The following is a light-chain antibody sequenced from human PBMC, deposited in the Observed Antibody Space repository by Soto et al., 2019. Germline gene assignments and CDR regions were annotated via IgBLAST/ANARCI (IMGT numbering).Light chain of an antibody. CDR3: QQYGSSPPYT. Sequence: EVVLTQSPGTLSLSPGERATLSCRASQSVSNNYLACYQQKPGQSPKLLLFGSSDRATGIPDRFSGSGSGTDFTLTISSLEPEDFAVYYCQQYGSSPPYTFGQGTKLEIK. CDR1: QSVSNNY. J-gene: IGKJ2*01. V-gene: IGKV3-20*01. CDR2: GSS.